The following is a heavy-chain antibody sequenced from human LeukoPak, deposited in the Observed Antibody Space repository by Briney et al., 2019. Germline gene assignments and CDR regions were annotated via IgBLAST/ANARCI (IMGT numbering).Heavy chain of an antibody. CDR1: GGSIINYF. V-gene: IGHV4-59*01. CDR2: IFDSGNT. Sequence: SETLSLTCTVSGGSIINYFWSWVRQPPGKGLEWIGYIFDSGNTNYKPSLNSRVTMSLDTSKNQFSLKLSSVTAADSAIYYCAGGQYSSGWYYFDYWGQGTLVTVSS. CDR3: AGGQYSSGWYYFDY. J-gene: IGHJ4*02. D-gene: IGHD6-19*01.